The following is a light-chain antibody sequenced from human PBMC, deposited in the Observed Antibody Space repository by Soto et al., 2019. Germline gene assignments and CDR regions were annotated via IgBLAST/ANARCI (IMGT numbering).Light chain of an antibody. J-gene: IGLJ2*01. CDR2: DNS. V-gene: IGLV1-40*01. Sequence: QSALTQPPSLSRAPGQRVTISCTGSRSNIGAGYDVHRYQHLPGTAPKVLIFDNSNRPSGVPDRFSGSKSGTSASLAITGLQAEDEAVYYCHSYDVSLRGPAFGGGTKLTVL. CDR3: HSYDVSLRGPA. CDR1: RSNIGAGYD.